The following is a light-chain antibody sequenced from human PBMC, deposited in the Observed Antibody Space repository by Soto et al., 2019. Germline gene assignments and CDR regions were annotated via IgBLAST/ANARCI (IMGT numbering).Light chain of an antibody. J-gene: IGLJ2*01. V-gene: IGLV2-14*01. CDR1: SSDVGAYNY. CDR3: SSYTTSSTVV. CDR2: EVS. Sequence: QSALTQPASVSGSPGQSITISCTGTSSDVGAYNYVSWYQQHPGKAPKLMVYEVSNRPSGVSNRFSGSKSGNTASLTISGLQAEDEVDYYCSSYTTSSTVVFGGGTKLTVL.